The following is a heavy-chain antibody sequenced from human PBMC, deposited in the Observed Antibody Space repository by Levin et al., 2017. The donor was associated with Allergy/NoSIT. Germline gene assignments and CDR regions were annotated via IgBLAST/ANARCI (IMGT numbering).Heavy chain of an antibody. CDR1: GGSISSYY. D-gene: IGHD1-26*01. J-gene: IGHJ6*03. V-gene: IGHV4-59*01. Sequence: PSETLSLTCTVSGGSISSYYWSWIRQPPGKGLEWIGYIYYSGSTNYNPSLKSRVTISVDTSKNQFSLRLSSVTAADTAVYYCARLNGRWEYYYYMDVWGKGTTVTVSS. CDR3: ARLNGRWEYYYYMDV. CDR2: IYYSGST.